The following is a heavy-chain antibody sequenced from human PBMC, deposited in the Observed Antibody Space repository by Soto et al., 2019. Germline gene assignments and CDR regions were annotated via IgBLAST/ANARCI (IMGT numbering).Heavy chain of an antibody. CDR3: ARQGWAYNYDSRGHDYGMDV. J-gene: IGHJ6*02. CDR2: INHSGST. Sequence: PSETLSLTCVVYGESFSGYYWSWIHQPPGKGLEWIGQINHSGSTNYNPSLKSRLTTSVDTSKNQFSLRLSSVTAADTAVYYCARQGWAYNYDSRGHDYGMDVWGQGTTVTVSS. V-gene: IGHV4-34*01. CDR1: GESFSGYY. D-gene: IGHD3-22*01.